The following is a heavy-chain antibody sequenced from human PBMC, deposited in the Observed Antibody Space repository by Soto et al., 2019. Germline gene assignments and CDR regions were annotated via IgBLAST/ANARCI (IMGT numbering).Heavy chain of an antibody. V-gene: IGHV3-43*01. CDR3: AKDVYSSSWYRASDYYYGMDV. CDR1: GFTFDDYT. Sequence: EVQLVESGGVVVQPGGSLRLSCAASGFTFDDYTMHWVRQAPGKGLEWVSLISWDGGSTYYADSVKGRFTISRDNSKNSLYLQMNSLRTEDTALYYCAKDVYSSSWYRASDYYYGMDVWGQGTTVTVSS. CDR2: ISWDGGST. D-gene: IGHD6-13*01. J-gene: IGHJ6*02.